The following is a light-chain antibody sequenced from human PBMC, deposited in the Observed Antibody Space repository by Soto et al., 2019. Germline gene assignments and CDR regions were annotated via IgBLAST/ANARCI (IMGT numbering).Light chain of an antibody. CDR2: AAS. CDR3: QQYGSTPKT. CDR1: QSVRSSY. Sequence: EIVLTQSPGTLSLSPGERATLSCRASQSVRSSYLAWFQQKPGQAPRLLIYAASSRATGIPDRFSGSESGTDFTLTISRLEPEDFAVYYCQQYGSTPKTFGQGTKLEIK. V-gene: IGKV3-20*01. J-gene: IGKJ2*01.